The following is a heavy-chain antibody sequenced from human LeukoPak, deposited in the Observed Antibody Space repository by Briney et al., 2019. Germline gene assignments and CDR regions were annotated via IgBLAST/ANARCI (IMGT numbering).Heavy chain of an antibody. CDR2: VTYTGNT. Sequence: SETLSLTCSVSGASVTTYPYYWTWIRQPPGKGLEWIGSVTYTGNTFYNPSLQSRVTIPIDASKNQFSLNLSSVTAAGTAIYFCARTPTGFPNWFDSWGRGTPVTASS. CDR1: GASVTTYPYY. D-gene: IGHD3-9*01. V-gene: IGHV4-39*07. CDR3: ARTPTGFPNWFDS. J-gene: IGHJ5*01.